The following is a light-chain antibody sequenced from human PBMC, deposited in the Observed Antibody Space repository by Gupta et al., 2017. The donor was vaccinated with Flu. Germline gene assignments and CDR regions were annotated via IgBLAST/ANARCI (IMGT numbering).Light chain of an antibody. J-gene: IGKJ4*01. Sequence: DIQMTQSPSSLSASVGDRVTITCRSGQGIRDDVGWFQQKPGKAPKRLIYAASSLQSGVPSRFSGSGSGTEFTLTISSLQPEDFATYYCLQHNNYPLTFGGGTKVEIK. CDR1: QGIRDD. CDR3: LQHNNYPLT. CDR2: AAS. V-gene: IGKV1-17*01.